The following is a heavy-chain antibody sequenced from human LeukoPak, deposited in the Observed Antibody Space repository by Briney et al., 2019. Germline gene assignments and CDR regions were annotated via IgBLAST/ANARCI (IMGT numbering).Heavy chain of an antibody. CDR2: INPNSGGT. CDR3: ARALGGSGWYSSWFDP. D-gene: IGHD6-19*01. CDR1: GYTFTGYY. J-gene: IGHJ5*02. V-gene: IGHV1-2*02. Sequence: ASVKVSCKASGYTFTGYYMHWVRQAPGQGLEWMGWINPNSGGTNYAQKFQGGVTMTRDTSISTAYMELSRLRSDDTAVYYCARALGGSGWYSSWFDPWGQGTLVTVSS.